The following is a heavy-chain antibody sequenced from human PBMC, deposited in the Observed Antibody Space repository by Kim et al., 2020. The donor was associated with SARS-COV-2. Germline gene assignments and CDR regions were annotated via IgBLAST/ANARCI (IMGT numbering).Heavy chain of an antibody. CDR1: GFTFSNYA. V-gene: IGHV3-48*04. CDR3: ARDPGEFLDH. CDR2: ITSVSDTI. D-gene: IGHD3-10*01. Sequence: GGSLRLSCAASGFTFSNYAMNWVREAPGKGLEWISYITSVSDTIYYADSVKGRFTISRDNAKHSVYLHMNSLRAEDTAIYYCARDPGEFLDHGGQGTPVTVSA. J-gene: IGHJ4*02.